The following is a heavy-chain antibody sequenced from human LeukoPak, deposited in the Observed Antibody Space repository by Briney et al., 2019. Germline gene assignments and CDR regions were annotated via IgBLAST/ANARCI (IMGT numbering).Heavy chain of an antibody. CDR1: GFTFSSCS. V-gene: IGHV3-21*01. D-gene: IGHD1-26*01. Sequence: GGSLRLSCAASGFTFSSCSMNWVRQAPGKGLEWVSSISSSSSYIYYADSVKGRFTISRDNAKNSLYLQMNSLRAEDTAVYYCARDSGSYGDQTFDYWGQGTLVTVSS. CDR3: ARDSGSYGDQTFDY. J-gene: IGHJ4*02. CDR2: ISSSSSYI.